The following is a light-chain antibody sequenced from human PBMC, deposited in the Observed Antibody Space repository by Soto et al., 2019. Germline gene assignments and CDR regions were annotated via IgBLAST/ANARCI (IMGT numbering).Light chain of an antibody. Sequence: EIVMTQSPATLSVSPGERATLSCRASQSVSSNLAWYQQKPGQAPRLLIYGASTRATGIPARFSGSGSGTEFTLTISSLQSEDFAVYYYQQYNNWPLRTFGQGTKLEIK. CDR2: GAS. CDR1: QSVSSN. CDR3: QQYNNWPLRT. J-gene: IGKJ2*01. V-gene: IGKV3-15*01.